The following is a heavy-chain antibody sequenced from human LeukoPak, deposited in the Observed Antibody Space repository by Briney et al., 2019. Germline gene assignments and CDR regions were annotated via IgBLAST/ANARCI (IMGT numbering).Heavy chain of an antibody. CDR3: SRESGPFSPFGH. CDR2: ISLSGYT. D-gene: IGHD1-26*01. CDR1: GGSITGTNY. Sequence: PSETLSLTCGVSGGSITGTNYSSWVRQPPGQGLEWIGEISLSGYTGFNPSLRSRVTMSLDESKNHPSLNLASVTAADTAVYYCSRESGPFSPFGHWGQGILVTVTS. J-gene: IGHJ4*02. V-gene: IGHV4-4*02.